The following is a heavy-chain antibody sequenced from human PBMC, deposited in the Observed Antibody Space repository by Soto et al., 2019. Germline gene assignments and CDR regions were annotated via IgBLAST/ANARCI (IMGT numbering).Heavy chain of an antibody. CDR1: GFTVSSNY. D-gene: IGHD6-13*01. CDR3: ASPKYSSREYGMDV. CDR2: IYSGGST. Sequence: EVQLVESGGGLIQPGGSLRLSCAASGFTVSSNYMSWVRQAPGKGLEWVSVIYSGGSTYYADSVKGRFTISRDNSKNTLYLQMNSLRAEDTAVYYCASPKYSSREYGMDVWGQGTTVTVSS. V-gene: IGHV3-53*01. J-gene: IGHJ6*02.